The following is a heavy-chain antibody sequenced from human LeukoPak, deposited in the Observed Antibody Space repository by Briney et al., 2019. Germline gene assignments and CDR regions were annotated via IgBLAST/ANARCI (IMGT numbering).Heavy chain of an antibody. CDR1: GFTFSSYG. V-gene: IGHV3-9*01. Sequence: GGSLRLSCAASGFTFSSYGMHWVRHAPGKGLEWVSGISWNSGSIGYADSVKGRFTISRDNAKNSLYLQMNSLRAEDTALYYCAKDYCSSTSCYKNWFDPWGQGTLVTVSS. CDR3: AKDYCSSTSCYKNWFDP. D-gene: IGHD2-2*02. J-gene: IGHJ5*02. CDR2: ISWNSGSI.